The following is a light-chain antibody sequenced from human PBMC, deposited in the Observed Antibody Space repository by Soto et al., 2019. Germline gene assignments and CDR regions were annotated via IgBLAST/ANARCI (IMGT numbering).Light chain of an antibody. CDR2: GNT. CDR3: QSHDSSLNSWV. J-gene: IGLJ3*02. V-gene: IGLV1-40*01. CDR1: SSSIGAGYD. Sequence: QSVLTQPPSMSGAPGQRVTISCTGSSSSIGAGYDVHWYQLLPGTAPKLLIYGNTNRPSGVPDRFSGSKSGTSASLAITGLRAEDEADYYCQSHDSSLNSWVFGGGTKLTVL.